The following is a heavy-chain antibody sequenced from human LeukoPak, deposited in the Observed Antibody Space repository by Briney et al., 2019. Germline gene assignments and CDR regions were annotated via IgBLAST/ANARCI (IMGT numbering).Heavy chain of an antibody. Sequence: PGVSLRLSCAASGFTFSSYSMNWVRQAPGKGLEGVSSISSSSSYIYYADSVKGRFTISRDNAKNSLYLQMNSLRAEDTAVYYCARDSPDIVATIEAFDIWGQGTMVTVSS. CDR2: ISSSSSYI. CDR3: ARDSPDIVATIEAFDI. D-gene: IGHD5-12*01. J-gene: IGHJ3*02. CDR1: GFTFSSYS. V-gene: IGHV3-21*01.